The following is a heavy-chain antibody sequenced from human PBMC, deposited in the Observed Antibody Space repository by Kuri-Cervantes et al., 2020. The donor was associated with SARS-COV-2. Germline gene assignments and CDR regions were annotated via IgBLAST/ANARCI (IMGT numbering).Heavy chain of an antibody. V-gene: IGHV3-23*01. CDR2: ISGTGTTT. CDR1: GFTLSSYA. J-gene: IGHJ4*02. D-gene: IGHD4-23*01. Sequence: GESLKISCAASGFTLSSYAMGWVRQAPGKGLEWVSAISGTGTTTYYADSVKGRVTISRDNFENTVSLQMNSLRTEDTALYYCAKDMTPDYGGNVDYWGQGTLVTVSS. CDR3: AKDMTPDYGGNVDY.